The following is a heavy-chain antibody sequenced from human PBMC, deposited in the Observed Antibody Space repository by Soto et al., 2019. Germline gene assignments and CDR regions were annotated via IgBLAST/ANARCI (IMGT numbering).Heavy chain of an antibody. CDR3: ARESGYYAINWFDP. D-gene: IGHD3-22*01. CDR1: GFTFSSYW. J-gene: IGHJ5*02. V-gene: IGHV3-74*01. CDR2: INSDGSST. Sequence: EVQLVESGGGLVQPGGSLRLSCAASGFTFSSYWMHWVRQAPGKGLVWVSRINSDGSSTSYADSVKGRFTISRDNAKNTLYLQMNSLRAEDTAVYYCARESGYYAINWFDPWGQGTLVTVSS.